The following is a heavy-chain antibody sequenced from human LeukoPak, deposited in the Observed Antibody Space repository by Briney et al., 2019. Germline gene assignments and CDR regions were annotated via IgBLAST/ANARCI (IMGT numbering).Heavy chain of an antibody. J-gene: IGHJ2*01. Sequence: PGGSLRLSCAASGFPFTQHGFHWVRQAPGKGLEWAALIGVDGSMKYYGDSVKGRFTISRDNSRNTLYLQMDSLRAEDTAVYYCVVVLVPAAVCHFDLWGRGTLVTVSS. CDR1: GFPFTQHG. D-gene: IGHD2-2*01. CDR2: IGVDGSMK. V-gene: IGHV3-30*02. CDR3: VVVLVPAAVCHFDL.